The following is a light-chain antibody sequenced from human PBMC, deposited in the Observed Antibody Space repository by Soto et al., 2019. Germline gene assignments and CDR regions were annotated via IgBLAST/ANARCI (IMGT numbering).Light chain of an antibody. Sequence: EIVMTQSPATLSVSPGERATLSCRASQSVSSDLVWYQQKPGQAPRLLIYDASNRATGIPARFRGSGSGTEFTLTIDSLQSEDFAVYYCQQYNDWPPAFGGGTKVDIK. CDR3: QQYNDWPPA. V-gene: IGKV3D-15*01. J-gene: IGKJ4*01. CDR2: DAS. CDR1: QSVSSD.